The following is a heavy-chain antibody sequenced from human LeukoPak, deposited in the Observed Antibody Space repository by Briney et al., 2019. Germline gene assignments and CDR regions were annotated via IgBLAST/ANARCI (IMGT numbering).Heavy chain of an antibody. CDR2: MNPNSGNT. D-gene: IGHD2-2*01. CDR1: GYTFTSYD. CDR3: ARVVGVVVPAPCFGP. J-gene: IGHJ5*02. Sequence: ASVKVSCKASGYTFTSYDINWVRQATGQGLEWMGWMNPNSGNTGYAQKFQGRVTMTRNTSISTAYMELSSLRSEDTAVYYCARVVGVVVPAPCFGPWGQGTLVTVSS. V-gene: IGHV1-8*01.